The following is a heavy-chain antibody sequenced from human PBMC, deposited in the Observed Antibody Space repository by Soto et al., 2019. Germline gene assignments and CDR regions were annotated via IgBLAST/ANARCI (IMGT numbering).Heavy chain of an antibody. D-gene: IGHD2-15*01. CDR3: AHILVDCSGGSCYDQGFDY. V-gene: IGHV2-5*02. Sequence: QITLKESGPTLVKPTQPLTLTCTFSGFSLSTRGVGVGWIRQPPGKALEWLALIYWDDDKRYSPSLKSRLTMTQDTSKNQLFLTMTTVDPVDTATYYCAHILVDCSGGSCYDQGFDYWGQGTLVTVSS. CDR2: IYWDDDK. CDR1: GFSLSTRGVG. J-gene: IGHJ4*02.